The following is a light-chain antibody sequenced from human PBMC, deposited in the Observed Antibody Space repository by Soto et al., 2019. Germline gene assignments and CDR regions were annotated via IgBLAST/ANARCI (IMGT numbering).Light chain of an antibody. V-gene: IGLV2-11*01. Sequence: QSVLTQPRSVSGSPGQSVTISCTGTSSDVGAYNFVSWYQQNPGKAPKLIIYDVIKRPSGVSNRFSGSKSGNTASPTISGLQAEDEADYYCSSWTSSTTQVLGGGTKVTVL. CDR1: SSDVGAYNF. J-gene: IGLJ3*02. CDR2: DVI. CDR3: SSWTSSTTQV.